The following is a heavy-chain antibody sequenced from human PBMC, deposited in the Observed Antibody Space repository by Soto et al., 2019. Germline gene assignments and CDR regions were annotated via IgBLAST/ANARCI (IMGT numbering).Heavy chain of an antibody. CDR3: ARGRYGDY. CDR2: ISAHNGNT. V-gene: IGHV1-18*01. Sequence: QVHLVQSGAEVKKPGASVKVSCKGSGYIFTTYGITWVRQAPGQGLEWMGWISAHNGNTNYAQKLQGRVTVTRDTSTRTVYMELMNLRSDDTAVYYCARGRYGDYWGQGALVTVSS. CDR1: GYIFTTYG. J-gene: IGHJ4*02. D-gene: IGHD1-1*01.